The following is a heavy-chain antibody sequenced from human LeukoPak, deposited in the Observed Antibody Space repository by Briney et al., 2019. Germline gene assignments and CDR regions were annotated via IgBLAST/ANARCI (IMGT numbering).Heavy chain of an antibody. V-gene: IGHV4-39*07. CDR1: GGSISSSSYY. D-gene: IGHD6-13*01. CDR2: IYYSGST. CDR3: ATLAAAGTGGDY. Sequence: SETLSLTCTVSGGSISSSSYYWGWIRQPPGKGLEWIGSIYYSGSTYYNPSLKSRVTISVDTSKNQFSLKLSSVTAADTAVYYCATLAAAGTGGDYWGQGTLVTVSS. J-gene: IGHJ4*02.